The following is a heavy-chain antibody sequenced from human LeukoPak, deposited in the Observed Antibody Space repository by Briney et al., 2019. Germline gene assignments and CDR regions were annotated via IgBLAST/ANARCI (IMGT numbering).Heavy chain of an antibody. CDR3: AKCSGWFVRGKDYYYYYMDV. D-gene: IGHD6-19*01. CDR1: GFTLSNYA. J-gene: IGHJ6*03. CDR2: VSTTGGST. Sequence: GGSLRLSCAASGFTLSNYAMTWVRQAPGKGLEWVSTVSTTGGSTYYADSVKGRFTISRDNSKDTLYLQMNSLRAEDTAVYYCAKCSGWFVRGKDYYYYYMDVWGRGTTVTVSS. V-gene: IGHV3-23*01.